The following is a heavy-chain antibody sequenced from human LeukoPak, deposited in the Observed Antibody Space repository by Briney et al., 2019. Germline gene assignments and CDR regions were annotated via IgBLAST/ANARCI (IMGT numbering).Heavy chain of an antibody. V-gene: IGHV1-8*03. CDR2: MNPNSGNT. Sequence: ASVKVSCKASGYTFNSYDINWVRQATGQGLEWMGWMNPNSGNTGYAQKFQGRVTITRNTSISTAYMELSSLRSEDTAVYHCARAASGSYSADYWGQGTLVTVSS. CDR1: GYTFNSYD. D-gene: IGHD1-26*01. J-gene: IGHJ4*02. CDR3: ARAASGSYSADY.